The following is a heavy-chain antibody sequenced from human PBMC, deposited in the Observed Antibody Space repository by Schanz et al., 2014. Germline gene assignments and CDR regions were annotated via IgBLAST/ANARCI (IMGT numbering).Heavy chain of an antibody. CDR3: AKDHAGSDILTALGN. CDR2: LTGSGGGT. Sequence: EVQLLESGGGLVQPGGSLRLSCAASGFTFSNHAMSWVRQAPGKGPEWVSSLTGSGGGTYYADSVKGRFTISRDNSKNTLYLQMNSLRAEDTAVYYCAKDHAGSDILTALGNWGQGTLVTVSS. V-gene: IGHV3-23*01. J-gene: IGHJ4*02. D-gene: IGHD3-9*01. CDR1: GFTFSNHA.